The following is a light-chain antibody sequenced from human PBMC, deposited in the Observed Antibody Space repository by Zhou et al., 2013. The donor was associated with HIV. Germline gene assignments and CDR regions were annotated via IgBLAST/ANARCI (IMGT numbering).Light chain of an antibody. J-gene: IGKJ1*01. Sequence: DIQMTQSPSSLSASIGDRVIITCRASQSISSYVSWYQQKPGKAPKLLIYDASTLQSGVPSRFSGSGSGTEFTLTINNLQPNDSATYFCQHYDSYSRTFGQGTKVEIK. V-gene: IGKV1-39*01. CDR1: QSISSY. CDR2: DAS. CDR3: QHYDSYSRT.